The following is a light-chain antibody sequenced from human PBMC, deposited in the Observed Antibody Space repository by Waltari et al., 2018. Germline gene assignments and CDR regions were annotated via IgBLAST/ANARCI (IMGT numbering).Light chain of an antibody. V-gene: IGLV1-36*01. J-gene: IGLJ3*02. Sequence: QSVLTQPPSVSEAPGQRVSISCSGSSSNIVNNAVSWYRQVPGQAPNLRIFYDNLGPSGFSDHFRGSKSGTLASLVISGLQSGDEAHYYCASWDDSLDGWVFGGGTKVTVL. CDR1: SSNIVNNA. CDR2: YDN. CDR3: ASWDDSLDGWV.